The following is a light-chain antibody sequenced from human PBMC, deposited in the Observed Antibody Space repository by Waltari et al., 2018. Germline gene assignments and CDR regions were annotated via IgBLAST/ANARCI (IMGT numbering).Light chain of an antibody. J-gene: IGLJ3*02. Sequence: QAVLTQPASLSASPGESASLTCTLRSGINVATYKIYWYQQRPGSPPQFLLKYRSDSETKQGPGVPSRFSGSKDTSAYAGILLISGLQSEDDADYYCMIVHNRAVVFGGGTMLSVL. V-gene: IGLV5-45*01. CDR2: YRSDSET. CDR1: SGINVATYK. CDR3: MIVHNRAVV.